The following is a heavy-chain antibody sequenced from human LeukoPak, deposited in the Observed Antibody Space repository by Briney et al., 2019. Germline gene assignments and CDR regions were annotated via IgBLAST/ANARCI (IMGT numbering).Heavy chain of an antibody. CDR2: INHSGST. V-gene: IGHV4-34*01. Sequence: SETLSLTCAVYGGSFSGYYWSWIRQPPGKGLEWSGEINHSGSTNYNPSLKSRVTISVDTSKNQFSLKLSSVTAADTAVYYCARGRGYSYGYGYWGQGTLVTVSS. D-gene: IGHD5-18*01. CDR1: GGSFSGYY. J-gene: IGHJ4*02. CDR3: ARGRGYSYGYGY.